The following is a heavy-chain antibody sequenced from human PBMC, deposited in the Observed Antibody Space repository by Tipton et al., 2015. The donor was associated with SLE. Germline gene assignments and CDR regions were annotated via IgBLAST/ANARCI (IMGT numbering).Heavy chain of an antibody. CDR3: GRVTGGWLEEY. J-gene: IGHJ4*02. V-gene: IGHV4-61*02. Sequence: TLSLTCSVSGGSISSGDYHWSWIRQPAGKRLEWIGRMYIDGTTYYSPSLNSRVTISVDTSKNQIYLKLTPVTAADTALYYCGRVTGGWLEEYWGQGTLVTVSS. CDR2: MYIDGTT. CDR1: GGSISSGDYH. D-gene: IGHD2-15*01.